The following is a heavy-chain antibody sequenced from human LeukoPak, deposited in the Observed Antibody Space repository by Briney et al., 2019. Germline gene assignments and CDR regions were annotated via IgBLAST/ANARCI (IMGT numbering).Heavy chain of an antibody. CDR2: ISWNSGSI. Sequence: GGSLRLSCAASGFTFDDYAMHWVRQAPGKGLEWVSGISWNSGSIGYADSVKGRFTISRDNAKNSLYLQMNSLRAEDTALYYCAKAGIVATILFAGHLDYWGQGTLVTVSS. CDR3: AKAGIVATILFAGHLDY. D-gene: IGHD5-12*01. V-gene: IGHV3-9*01. J-gene: IGHJ4*02. CDR1: GFTFDDYA.